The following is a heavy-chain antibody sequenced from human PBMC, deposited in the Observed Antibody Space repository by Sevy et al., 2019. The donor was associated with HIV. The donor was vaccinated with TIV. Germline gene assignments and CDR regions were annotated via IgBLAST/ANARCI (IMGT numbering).Heavy chain of an antibody. CDR2: ISDDSRYI. CDR1: GFNFRTYS. D-gene: IGHD3-3*01. V-gene: IGHV3-21*04. CDR3: ARDFTIFGVVSGIDY. Sequence: GGSLRLSCAASGFNFRTYSMNWVRQAPGKGLEWLSSISDDSRYIYYSDSVKGRSTISRANAKNLLFLQMNNLRVEDTAIYYRARDFTIFGVVSGIDYWGQGNLVTVSS. J-gene: IGHJ4*01.